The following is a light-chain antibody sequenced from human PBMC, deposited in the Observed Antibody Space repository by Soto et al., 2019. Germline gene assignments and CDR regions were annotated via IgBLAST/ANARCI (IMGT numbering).Light chain of an antibody. J-gene: IGKJ4*01. CDR2: AAS. Sequence: DIQMTQSPSSLSASVGDRVTITCRASQGFSNFLAWYQQKQGKVPKLLIYAASTLQSGVPSRFSGSGSGTDFTLTISSLQPEDVATYYCQKYDGVPLTFGGGTKVDIK. V-gene: IGKV1-27*01. CDR1: QGFSNF. CDR3: QKYDGVPLT.